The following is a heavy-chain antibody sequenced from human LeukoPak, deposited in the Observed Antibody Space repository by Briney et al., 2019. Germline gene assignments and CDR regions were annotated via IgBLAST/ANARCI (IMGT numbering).Heavy chain of an antibody. V-gene: IGHV1-69*13. CDR3: ARGMVVTVPRPPNWFEP. J-gene: IGHJ5*02. CDR2: LIPIFGTA. Sequence: ASVKVSCKASGGIFSSYAISWVRQAPGQGLEWMGGLIPIFGTAIYAQKFQGRVTITADESTSTAYMELSSLRSEDTAVYYCARGMVVTVPRPPNWFEPWGQRTLVTVSS. CDR1: GGIFSSYA. D-gene: IGHD2-21*02.